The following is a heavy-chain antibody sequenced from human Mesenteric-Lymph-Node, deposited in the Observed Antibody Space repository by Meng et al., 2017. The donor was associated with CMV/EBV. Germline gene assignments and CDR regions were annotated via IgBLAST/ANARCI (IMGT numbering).Heavy chain of an antibody. Sequence: GGSLRLSCAATELTYNTYTMNWVRQAPGKGLEWVSSISCSHTYIQCADSVKGRFTISRDNPRNSLYLQMNNLRAGDTAVYYCAKSTPDHFDWLFGPWGQGSLVTVSS. CDR2: ISCSHTYI. J-gene: IGHJ5*02. CDR1: ELTYNTYT. CDR3: AKSTPDHFDWLFGP. D-gene: IGHD3-9*01. V-gene: IGHV3-21*04.